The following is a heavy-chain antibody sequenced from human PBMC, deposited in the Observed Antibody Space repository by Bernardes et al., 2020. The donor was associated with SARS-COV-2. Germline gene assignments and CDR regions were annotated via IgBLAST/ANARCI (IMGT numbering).Heavy chain of an antibody. D-gene: IGHD4-17*01. CDR2: ISGSGGST. V-gene: IGHV3-23*01. CDR1: GFTFDDYA. J-gene: IGHJ4*02. CDR3: AKNQITYDYGDHFDY. Sequence: GGSLRLSCAASGFTFDDYAMHWVRQAPGKGLEWVSAISGSGGSTYYADSVKGRFTISRDNSKNTLYLQMNSLRAEDTAVYYCAKNQITYDYGDHFDYWGQGTLVTVSS.